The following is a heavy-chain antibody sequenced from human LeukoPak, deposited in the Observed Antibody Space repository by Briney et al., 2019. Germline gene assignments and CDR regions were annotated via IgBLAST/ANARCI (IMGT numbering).Heavy chain of an antibody. CDR2: ISSSSSYI. V-gene: IGHV3-21*01. CDR1: GFTFSSYS. J-gene: IGHJ4*02. CDR3: ARSGTGTYFDY. Sequence: PGGSLRLSCAASGFTFSSYSMNWVRQAPGKGLEWVSSISSSSSYIYYADSVKGRFTISRDNAKNSLYLQMNSLGAEDMAVYYCARSGTGTYFDYWGQGTLVTVSS. D-gene: IGHD7-27*01.